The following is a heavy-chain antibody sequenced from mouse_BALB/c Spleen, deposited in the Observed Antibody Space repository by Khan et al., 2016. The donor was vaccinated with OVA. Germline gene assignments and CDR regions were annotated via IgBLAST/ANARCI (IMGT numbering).Heavy chain of an antibody. CDR3: ARTSCDTRDFEY. D-gene: IGHD2-13*01. Sequence: VRLQQSGAELVKPGASVKMSCTASGFNFKDYYLHWVKQRPEQGLEWIGRIAPATGNTKYDPKFQGKATITSDTSSNTSYMQFNSLTSEDTAVYYCARTSCDTRDFEYWGAGTTVTVSS. J-gene: IGHJ1*01. CDR1: GFNFKDYY. CDR2: IAPATGNT. V-gene: IGHV14-3*02.